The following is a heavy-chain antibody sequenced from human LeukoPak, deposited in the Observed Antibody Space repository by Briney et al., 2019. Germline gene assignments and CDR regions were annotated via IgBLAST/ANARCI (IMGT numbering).Heavy chain of an antibody. Sequence: SETLSLTCTVSGGSISGYYWSWIRQPPGKGLEWIGYIYYSGSTSYNPSLKSRVTMSVDTSKNKFSLKLSSVTAADTAVYYCARVICSGGSCRFDYWGQGTLVTVSS. J-gene: IGHJ4*02. CDR1: GGSISGYY. CDR3: ARVICSGGSCRFDY. CDR2: IYYSGST. D-gene: IGHD2-15*01. V-gene: IGHV4-59*12.